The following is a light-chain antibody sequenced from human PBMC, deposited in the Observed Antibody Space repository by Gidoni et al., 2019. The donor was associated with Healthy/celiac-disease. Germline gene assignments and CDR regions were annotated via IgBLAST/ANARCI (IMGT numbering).Light chain of an antibody. Sequence: PGTLSLSPGERATLSCRASQSVSSSYLAWYQQKPGQAPRLLIYGASSRATGIPDRFSGSGSGTDFTLTISRLEPEDFAVYYCQQYGSSPPMYTFGQGTKLEIK. CDR1: QSVSSSY. J-gene: IGKJ2*01. CDR3: QQYGSSPPMYT. CDR2: GAS. V-gene: IGKV3-20*01.